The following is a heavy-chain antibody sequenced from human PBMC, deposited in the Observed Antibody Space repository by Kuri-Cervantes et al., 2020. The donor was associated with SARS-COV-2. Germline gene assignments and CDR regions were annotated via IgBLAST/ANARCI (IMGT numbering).Heavy chain of an antibody. V-gene: IGHV3-23*01. CDR2: ISGSGGST. D-gene: IGHD3-3*01. Sequence: LSLTCAASGFTFSSYAMSWVRQAPGKGLEWVSAISGSGGSTYYADSVKGRFTISRDNSKNTLYLQMNSLRAEDTAVYYCAKSEGHDFWSGYSYFDSWGQGTLVTVSS. CDR3: AKSEGHDFWSGYSYFDS. J-gene: IGHJ4*02. CDR1: GFTFSSYA.